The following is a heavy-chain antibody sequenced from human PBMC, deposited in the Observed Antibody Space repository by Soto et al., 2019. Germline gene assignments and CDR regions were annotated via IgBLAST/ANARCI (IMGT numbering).Heavy chain of an antibody. CDR1: GFTVSSNY. V-gene: IGHV3-66*01. CDR3: ARECGGDYSTAFDL. D-gene: IGHD2-21*01. Sequence: VQLVESGGGLVQPGGSLRLSCAASGFTVSSNYMNWVRQAPGKGLEWLSVLYSGAGTYYADSVKDRFTISRDNSKNTLYLQLNSLRAEYTAIYYGARECGGDYSTAFDLWGQGTMVTVSP. CDR2: LYSGAGT. J-gene: IGHJ3*01.